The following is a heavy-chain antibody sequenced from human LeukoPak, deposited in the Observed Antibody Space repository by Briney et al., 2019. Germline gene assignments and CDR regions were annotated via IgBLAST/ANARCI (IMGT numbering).Heavy chain of an antibody. Sequence: ASVMVSCKASGYTFTSYAMNWVRQAPGQGLEWMGWINTNTGNPTYAQGFIGRFVFSLDTSVSTAYLQISSLKAEDTAVYYCARVSYDFWSGYPYASTEYYFDYWGQGTLVTVSS. CDR3: ARVSYDFWSGYPYASTEYYFDY. V-gene: IGHV7-4-1*02. D-gene: IGHD3-3*01. CDR2: INTNTGNP. J-gene: IGHJ4*02. CDR1: GYTFTSYA.